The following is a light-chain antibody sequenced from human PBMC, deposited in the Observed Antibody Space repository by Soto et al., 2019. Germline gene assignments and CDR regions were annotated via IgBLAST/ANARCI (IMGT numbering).Light chain of an antibody. CDR1: SSDIGGYDY. J-gene: IGLJ1*01. V-gene: IGLV2-14*01. CDR2: EVS. CDR3: SSYTDSSGLV. Sequence: QSVLAQPASVSGSPGQSITISCTGTSSDIGGYDYVSWYQQHPGKAPKLMVYEVSERPSGVSNRFSGSKSGNTASLTISGLQTDDEADYYCSSYTDSSGLVFGTGTKVTVL.